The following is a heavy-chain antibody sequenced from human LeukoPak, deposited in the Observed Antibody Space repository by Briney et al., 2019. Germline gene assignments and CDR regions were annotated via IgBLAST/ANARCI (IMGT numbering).Heavy chain of an antibody. CDR3: ARFRNAGTDAGDAAFDI. CDR2: TYYRSKWYN. CDR1: GDSVSSNSAA. D-gene: IGHD6-13*01. V-gene: IGHV6-1*01. J-gene: IGHJ3*02. Sequence: SQTISLTCAISGDSVSSNSAAWNWIRQSPSRGLEWLGRTYYRSKWYNDYAVSVKSRITINPDTSKNQFSLQLNSVTPEDTAVYYCARFRNAGTDAGDAAFDIWGQGTMVTVSS.